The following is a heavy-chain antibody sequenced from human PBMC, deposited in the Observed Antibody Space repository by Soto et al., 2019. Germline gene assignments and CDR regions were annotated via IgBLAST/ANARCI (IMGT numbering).Heavy chain of an antibody. V-gene: IGHV3-74*01. CDR3: GREGSGLADAFGI. Sequence: GGSLRLSCTASGFTLSGYWMHWVRQVPGKGLVWVSRLNSDGISTNYADSVKGRFSIFRDIAKNTLYMQMNSLRAEDTAVYYCGREGSGLADAFGIWGQGTMVTVSS. CDR1: GFTLSGYW. D-gene: IGHD2-15*01. J-gene: IGHJ3*02. CDR2: LNSDGIST.